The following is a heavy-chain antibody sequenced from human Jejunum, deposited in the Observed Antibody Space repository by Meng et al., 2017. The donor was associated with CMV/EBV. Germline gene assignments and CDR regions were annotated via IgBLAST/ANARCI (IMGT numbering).Heavy chain of an antibody. V-gene: IGHV3-13*01. CDR2: IGVAGDT. Sequence: CAASGFTFSSYDMHWVGQATGKGLEWVSTIGVAGDTYYVGSVKGRFTISRETAKNSLYLQMNSLRAGDTAVYYCSRVHPYYFGMDVWGQGTTVTVSS. CDR3: SRVHPYYFGMDV. CDR1: GFTFSSYD. J-gene: IGHJ6*02.